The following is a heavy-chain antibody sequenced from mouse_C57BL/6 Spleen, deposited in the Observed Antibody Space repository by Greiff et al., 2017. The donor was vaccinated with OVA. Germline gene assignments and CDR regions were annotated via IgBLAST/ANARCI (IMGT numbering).Heavy chain of an antibody. Sequence: EVQLVESGGDLVKPGGSLKLSCAASGFTFSSYGMSWVRQTPDKRLEWVATISSGGSYTYYPDSVKGRFTISRDNAKNTLYLQMSSLKSEDTAMYYCARHLYSNYEREGYFDYGGQGTTLTVSS. D-gene: IGHD2-5*01. J-gene: IGHJ2*01. CDR1: GFTFSSYG. V-gene: IGHV5-6*01. CDR3: ARHLYSNYEREGYFDY. CDR2: ISSGGSYT.